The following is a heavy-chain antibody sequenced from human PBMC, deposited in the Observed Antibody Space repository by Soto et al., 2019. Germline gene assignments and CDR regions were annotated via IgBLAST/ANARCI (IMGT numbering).Heavy chain of an antibody. CDR3: AKFAGGEYAWHDAFYI. CDR1: GFTFSSYA. J-gene: IGHJ3*02. Sequence: EVQLLESGGGSVQPGESLRLSCAASGFTFSSYAMSWVRQAPGKGLEWVSGISGSGSSTYYADSVKGRFTISRDNSKNTLYLQMSSLRAEATAGYYCAKFAGGEYAWHDAFYIWGQGTMVTVSS. V-gene: IGHV3-23*01. D-gene: IGHD3-16*01. CDR2: ISGSGSST.